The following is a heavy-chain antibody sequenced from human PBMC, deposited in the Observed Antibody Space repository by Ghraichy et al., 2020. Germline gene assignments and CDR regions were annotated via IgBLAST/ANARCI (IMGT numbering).Heavy chain of an antibody. V-gene: IGHV4-4*07. J-gene: IGHJ5*02. CDR2: IYTSGST. Sequence: SETLSLTCTVSGGSISSYYWSWIRQPAGKGLEWIGRIYTSGSTNYNPSLKSQVTMSVDTSKNQFSLKLSSVTAADTAVYYCVGGLEFPHPGPQSLGFDPWGQGTLVTVSS. CDR3: VGGLEFPHPGPQSLGFDP. D-gene: IGHD3-16*01. CDR1: GGSISSYY.